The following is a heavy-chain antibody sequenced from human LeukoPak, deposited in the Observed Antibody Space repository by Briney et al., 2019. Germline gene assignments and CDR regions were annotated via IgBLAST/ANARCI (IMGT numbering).Heavy chain of an antibody. CDR2: IYYNGNT. V-gene: IGHV4-61*01. CDR1: GDSVSSGNYY. CDR3: ARGLSTLGSNVGAGFDL. D-gene: IGHD1-26*01. Sequence: KTSETLSLTCIVSGDSVSSGNYYWSWIRLPPGKGLEYIGHIYYNGNTNYNPSLKSRVTLSIDTSRNQFSLKLSSATAADTAVYYCARGLSTLGSNVGAGFDLWGQGTLVTVSS. J-gene: IGHJ4*02.